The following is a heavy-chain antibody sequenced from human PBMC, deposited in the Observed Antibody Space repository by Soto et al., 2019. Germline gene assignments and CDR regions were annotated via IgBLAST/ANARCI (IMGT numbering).Heavy chain of an antibody. CDR3: ASSSGSYYRSYYFDY. CDR1: GGTFSSYA. Sequence: QVQLVQSGAEVKKPGSSVKVSCKASGGTFSSYAISWVRQAPGQGLEWMGGIIPIFGTANYAQKFQGRVTIXXDXSXXTAYMELSSMRSEDTAVYYCASSSGSYYRSYYFDYWGQGTLVTVSS. V-gene: IGHV1-69*12. CDR2: IIPIFGTA. J-gene: IGHJ4*02. D-gene: IGHD1-26*01.